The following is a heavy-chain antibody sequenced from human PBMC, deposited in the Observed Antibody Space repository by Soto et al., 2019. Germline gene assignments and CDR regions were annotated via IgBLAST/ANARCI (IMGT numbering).Heavy chain of an antibody. D-gene: IGHD4-4*01. CDR3: ARVDEKRTTVTTWGRYPDRYYYYMDV. CDR1: GGSISSYY. CDR2: IYYSGST. V-gene: IGHV4-59*01. J-gene: IGHJ6*03. Sequence: SETLSLTCTVSGGSISSYYWSWIRQPPGKGLEWIGYIYYSGSTNYNPSLKSRVTISVDTSKNQFSLKLSSVTAADTAVYYCARVDEKRTTVTTWGRYPDRYYYYMDVWGKGTTVTVSS.